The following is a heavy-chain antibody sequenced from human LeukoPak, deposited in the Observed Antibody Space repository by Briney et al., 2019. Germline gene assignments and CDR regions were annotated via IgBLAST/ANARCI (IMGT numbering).Heavy chain of an antibody. CDR3: AELGITMIGGV. D-gene: IGHD3-10*02. Sequence: GGSLRLSCAASGFTFSSYSMNWVRQAPGKGLEWVSSISSSSSYIYYADSVKDRFTISRDNAKNSLYLQMNSLRAEDTAVYYCAELGITMIGGVWGKGTTVTISS. CDR2: ISSSSSYI. J-gene: IGHJ6*04. CDR1: GFTFSSYS. V-gene: IGHV3-21*01.